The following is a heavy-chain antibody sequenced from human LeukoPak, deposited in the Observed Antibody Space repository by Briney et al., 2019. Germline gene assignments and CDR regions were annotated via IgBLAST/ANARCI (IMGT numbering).Heavy chain of an antibody. CDR2: IIPILGIA. J-gene: IGHJ6*02. V-gene: IGHV1-69*04. CDR1: GGTFSSYA. Sequence: SVKVSCKASGGTFSSYAISWVRQAPGQGLEWMGRIIPILGIANYAQKFQGRVTITADKSTSTAYTELSSLRSEDTAVYYCAREEGVDGMDVWGQGTTVTVSS. D-gene: IGHD2-21*01. CDR3: AREEGVDGMDV.